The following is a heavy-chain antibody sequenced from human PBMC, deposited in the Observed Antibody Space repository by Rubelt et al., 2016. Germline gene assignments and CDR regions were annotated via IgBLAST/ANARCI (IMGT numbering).Heavy chain of an antibody. D-gene: IGHD4-23*01. CDR2: INPNSGGK. CDR1: GYTFTGYY. J-gene: IGHJ4*02. CDR3: ARDQGGKLGY. Sequence: QVQLVQSGAEVKKPGASVKVSCKASGYTFTGYYMHWVRQAPGQGLEWMRWINPNSGGKKHAQKLQGRVTMTRETSSSTAYMELSRLRSDDTAVYYCARDQGGKLGYWGQGTLVTVSS. V-gene: IGHV1-2*02.